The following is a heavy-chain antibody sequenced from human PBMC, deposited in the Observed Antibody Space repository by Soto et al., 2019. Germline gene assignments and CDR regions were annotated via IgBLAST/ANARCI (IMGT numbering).Heavy chain of an antibody. CDR3: ACRRSYYYGSGSYYLDY. Sequence: PSETLSLTCAVYGGSFSGYYWSWIRQPPGKGLEWIGEINHSGSTNYNPSLKSRVTISVDTSKNQFSLKLSSVTAADTAVYYCACRRSYYYGSGSYYLDYWGQGTLVTVSS. CDR1: GGSFSGYY. CDR2: INHSGST. J-gene: IGHJ4*02. V-gene: IGHV4-34*01. D-gene: IGHD3-10*01.